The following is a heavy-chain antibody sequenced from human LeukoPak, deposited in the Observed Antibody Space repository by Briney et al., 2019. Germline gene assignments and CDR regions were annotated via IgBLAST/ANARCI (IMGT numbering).Heavy chain of an antibody. CDR2: LYTGGIR. Sequence: HPGGSLRLSCEASGFSVTNNYMSWFRLAPGKGLEWVSVLYTGGIRYYAGFVRGRFTISRDDSKNTLYLQMNNLRAEDTAIYYCTKMFTKDNWYGGPDYWGQGTLVTVSS. CDR3: TKMFTKDNWYGGPDY. V-gene: IGHV3-66*01. J-gene: IGHJ4*02. CDR1: GFSVTNNY. D-gene: IGHD2-8*01.